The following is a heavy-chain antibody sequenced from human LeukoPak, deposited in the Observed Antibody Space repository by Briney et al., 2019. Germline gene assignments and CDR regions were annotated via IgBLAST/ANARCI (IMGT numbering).Heavy chain of an antibody. CDR2: ISAYNGNT. Sequence: GASVKVSCKAPGYTFTSYGISWVRQAPGQGLEWMGWISAYNGNTNYAQKLQGRVTMTTDTSTSTAYMELRSLRSDDTAVYYCARGNLRYFDWLPQANWFDPWGQGTLVTVSS. D-gene: IGHD3-9*01. CDR3: ARGNLRYFDWLPQANWFDP. CDR1: GYTFTSYG. J-gene: IGHJ5*02. V-gene: IGHV1-18*01.